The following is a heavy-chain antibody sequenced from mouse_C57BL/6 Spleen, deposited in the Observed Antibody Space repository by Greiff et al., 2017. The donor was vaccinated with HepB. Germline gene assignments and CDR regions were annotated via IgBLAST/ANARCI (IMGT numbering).Heavy chain of an antibody. Sequence: EVKLVESGGGLVKPGGSLKLSCAASGFTFSSYAMSWVRQTPEKRLEWVATISDGGSYTYYPDNVKGRFTISRDNAKNNLYLQMSHLKSEDTAMYYCARGVYDYPYYFDYWGQGTTLTVSS. D-gene: IGHD2-4*01. J-gene: IGHJ2*01. CDR2: ISDGGSYT. V-gene: IGHV5-4*03. CDR1: GFTFSSYA. CDR3: ARGVYDYPYYFDY.